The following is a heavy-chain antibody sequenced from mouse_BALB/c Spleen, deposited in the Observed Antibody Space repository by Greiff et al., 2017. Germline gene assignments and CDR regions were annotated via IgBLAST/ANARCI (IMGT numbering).Heavy chain of an antibody. V-gene: IGHV5-17*02. CDR3: ARWNWSYAMDY. D-gene: IGHD4-1*01. CDR2: ISSGSSTI. J-gene: IGHJ4*01. Sequence: EVKVVESGGGLVQPGGSRKLSCAASGFTFSSFGMHWVRQAPEKGLEWVAYISSGSSTIYYADTVKGRFTISRDNPKNTLFLQMTSLRSEDTAMYYCARWNWSYAMDYWGQGTSVTVSS. CDR1: GFTFSSFG.